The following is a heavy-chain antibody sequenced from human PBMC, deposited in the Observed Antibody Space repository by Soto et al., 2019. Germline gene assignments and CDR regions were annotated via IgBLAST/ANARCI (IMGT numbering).Heavy chain of an antibody. J-gene: IGHJ4*02. CDR1: GYTFTSYG. CDR2: ISAYNGNT. Sequence: VSVKVSCKSSGYTFTSYGISWVRQAPGQGLEWMGWISAYNGNTKYAQKLQGRVTMTTDTSTSTAYMELSSLRSEDTAVYYCARESRYCSGGSCYFLPGIDYWGQGTLVTVSS. V-gene: IGHV1-18*01. CDR3: ARESRYCSGGSCYFLPGIDY. D-gene: IGHD2-15*01.